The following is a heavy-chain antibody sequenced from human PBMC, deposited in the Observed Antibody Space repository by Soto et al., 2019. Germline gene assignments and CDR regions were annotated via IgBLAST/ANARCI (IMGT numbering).Heavy chain of an antibody. CDR2: ISYDGSNK. D-gene: IGHD3-22*01. V-gene: IGHV3-30-3*01. J-gene: IGHJ3*02. Sequence: QVQLVESGGGVVQPGRSLRLSCAASGFTFSSYAMHWVRQAPGKGLEWVAVISYDGSNKYYADSVKGRFTISRDNSKNTLYLQMNSLRAEDTAVYYCARNPHVLENYYYDSSGYSSSALSPPDDAFDIWGQGTMVTVSS. CDR1: GFTFSSYA. CDR3: ARNPHVLENYYYDSSGYSSSALSPPDDAFDI.